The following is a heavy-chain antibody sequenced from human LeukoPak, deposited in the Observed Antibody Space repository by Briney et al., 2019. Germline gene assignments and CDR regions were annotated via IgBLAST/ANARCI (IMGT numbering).Heavy chain of an antibody. CDR2: IYHSGST. Sequence: SETLSLTCTVSGYSISSGYYWGWIRQPPGQGLEWIGSIYHSGSTYYNPSLKSRVTISVDTSKNQFSLKLSSVTAADTAVYYCARMGTWGIAVAGTAGGYFDYWGQGTLVTVSS. CDR3: ARMGTWGIAVAGTAGGYFDY. D-gene: IGHD6-19*01. V-gene: IGHV4-38-2*02. J-gene: IGHJ4*02. CDR1: GYSISSGYY.